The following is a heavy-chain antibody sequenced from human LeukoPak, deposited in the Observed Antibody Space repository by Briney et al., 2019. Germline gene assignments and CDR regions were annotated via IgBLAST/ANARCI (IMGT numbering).Heavy chain of an antibody. Sequence: SETLSLTRTVSGGSISSYYWSWIRQPPGKGLEYIGYIYYSGSTNYNPSLKSRVTISVDTSKNQFSLRLTSVTAADTAVYYCARQTGSGLFILPGGQGTLVTVSS. CDR1: GGSISSYY. J-gene: IGHJ4*02. V-gene: IGHV4-59*08. CDR2: IYYSGST. CDR3: ARQTGSGLFILP. D-gene: IGHD3/OR15-3a*01.